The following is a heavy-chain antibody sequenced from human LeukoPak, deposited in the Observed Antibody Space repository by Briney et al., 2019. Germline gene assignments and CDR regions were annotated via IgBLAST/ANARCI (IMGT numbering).Heavy chain of an antibody. CDR3: ARGSGYSYAFTGRERTKSRLDY. Sequence: QSGGSLRLSCAASGFTFSTYGMHWVRQTPGKGLEWVAVISYDGSNKYYTDSVKGRFTISRDNSKNTLYLQMNSLRAEDTAVYYCARGSGYSYAFTGRERTKSRLDYWGPGTLVTVSS. J-gene: IGHJ4*02. CDR2: ISYDGSNK. D-gene: IGHD5-18*01. CDR1: GFTFSTYG. V-gene: IGHV3-30*03.